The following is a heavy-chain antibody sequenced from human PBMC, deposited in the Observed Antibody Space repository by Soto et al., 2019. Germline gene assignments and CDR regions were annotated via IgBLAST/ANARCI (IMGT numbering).Heavy chain of an antibody. Sequence: QVHLQESGPGLVKPSETLSLTCTVSGGSMSSYFWSWIRQPPGKGLEWIGYIYDSGSTNKNPSLKSRVTMSVDASKNQFSLKLSSVTAADTAVYYCARVNPPCSGGSCYYTYNWFDPWGQGTLVTVSS. V-gene: IGHV4-59*01. CDR1: GGSMSSYF. CDR3: ARVNPPCSGGSCYYTYNWFDP. J-gene: IGHJ5*02. CDR2: IYDSGST. D-gene: IGHD2-15*01.